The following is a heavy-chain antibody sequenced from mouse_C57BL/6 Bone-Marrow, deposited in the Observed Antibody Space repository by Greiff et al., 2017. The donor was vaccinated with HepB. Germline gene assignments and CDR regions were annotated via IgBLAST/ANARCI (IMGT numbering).Heavy chain of an antibody. CDR1: GFNIKDDY. J-gene: IGHJ4*01. V-gene: IGHV14-4*01. Sequence: VQLQQSGAELVRPGASVKLSCTASGFNIKDDYMHWVKQRPEQGLEWIGWIDPENGDTEYASKFQGTATITADTSSNTAYLQLSSLTSEDTAVYYCTTRLDAMDYWGQGTSVTVSS. CDR3: TTRLDAMDY. CDR2: IDPENGDT.